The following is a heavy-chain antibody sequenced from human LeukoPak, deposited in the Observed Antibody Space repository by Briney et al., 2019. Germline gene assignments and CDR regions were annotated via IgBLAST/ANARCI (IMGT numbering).Heavy chain of an antibody. V-gene: IGHV1-69*05. Sequence: SVKVSCKASGCTFSSYAISWVRQAPGQGLEWMGRIIPIFGTANYAQKFQGRVTITTDESTSTAYLELSSLRSEDTAVYYCARVYYYGSGSYWNNWFDPWGQGTLVTVSS. CDR3: ARVYYYGSGSYWNNWFDP. D-gene: IGHD3-10*01. J-gene: IGHJ5*02. CDR1: GCTFSSYA. CDR2: IIPIFGTA.